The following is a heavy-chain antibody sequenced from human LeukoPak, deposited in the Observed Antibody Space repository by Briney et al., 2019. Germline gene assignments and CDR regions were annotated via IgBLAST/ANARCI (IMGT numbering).Heavy chain of an antibody. CDR3: AKDIYPDSSGIGDYFDY. J-gene: IGHJ4*02. CDR2: ISWNSGSI. Sequence: GGSLRLSCAASGFTFDDYAMHWVRQAPGKGLEWDSGISWNSGSIGYADSVKGRFTISRDNAKNSLYLQMNSLRAEDTALYYCAKDIYPDSSGIGDYFDYWGQGTLVTVSS. CDR1: GFTFDDYA. D-gene: IGHD3-22*01. V-gene: IGHV3-9*01.